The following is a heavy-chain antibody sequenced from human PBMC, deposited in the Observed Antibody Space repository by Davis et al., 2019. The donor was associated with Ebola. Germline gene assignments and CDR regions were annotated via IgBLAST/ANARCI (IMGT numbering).Heavy chain of an antibody. D-gene: IGHD3-22*01. CDR2: INPHNGNT. CDR1: GYTFTSYG. V-gene: IGHV1-18*04. J-gene: IGHJ4*02. Sequence: ASVKVSCKASGYTFTSYGITWVRQAPGQGLEWMGWINPHNGNTNYAQNVQGRVTMTTDTSTSTAYMEVGSLRSDDTAVYYCARLGDYDSSGLDYWGQGTLVTVSS. CDR3: ARLGDYDSSGLDY.